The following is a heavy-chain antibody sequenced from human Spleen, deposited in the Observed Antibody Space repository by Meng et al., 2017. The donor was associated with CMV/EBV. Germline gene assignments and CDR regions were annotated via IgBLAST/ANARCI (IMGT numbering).Heavy chain of an antibody. CDR3: AREVEPAALYLSYYGMDV. Sequence: GESLKISCEGSGFTFRSFEMNWVRQAPGKGLEWVAYISSSGGTIHYADSVKGRFTISRDNAKKSLYVQMNNLRAEDTAVYYCAREVEPAALYLSYYGMDVWGQGTTVTSP. D-gene: IGHD2-2*01. CDR1: GFTFRSFE. V-gene: IGHV3-48*03. J-gene: IGHJ6*02. CDR2: ISSSGGTI.